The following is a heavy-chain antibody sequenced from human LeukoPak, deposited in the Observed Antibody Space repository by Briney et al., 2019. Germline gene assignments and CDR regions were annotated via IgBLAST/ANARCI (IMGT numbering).Heavy chain of an antibody. J-gene: IGHJ4*02. CDR3: ASGGYNWNRLDY. V-gene: IGHV3-23*01. CDR1: GFTFSSYA. Sequence: GGSLRLSCAASGFTFSSYAMSWVRQAPGKGLEWVSAISDSGDSTYYADSVKGRFTISRDNSKNTLYLLMNSLRVDDTAVYYCASGGYNWNRLDYWGQGTLVAVSS. D-gene: IGHD1-20*01. CDR2: ISDSGDST.